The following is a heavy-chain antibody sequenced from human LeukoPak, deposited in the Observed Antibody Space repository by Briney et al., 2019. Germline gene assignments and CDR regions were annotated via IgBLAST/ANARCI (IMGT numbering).Heavy chain of an antibody. CDR3: ARDSGSSVYYYYMDV. V-gene: IGHV4-38-2*02. Sequence: SETLSLTCTVSGYSISSGYYWGWIRQPPGKGLEWIGYIYYSGSTYYNPSLKSRVTISVDTSKNQFSLKLSSVTAADTAVYYCARDSGSSVYYYYMDVWGKGTTVTVSS. CDR2: IYYSGST. J-gene: IGHJ6*03. D-gene: IGHD1-26*01. CDR1: GYSISSGYY.